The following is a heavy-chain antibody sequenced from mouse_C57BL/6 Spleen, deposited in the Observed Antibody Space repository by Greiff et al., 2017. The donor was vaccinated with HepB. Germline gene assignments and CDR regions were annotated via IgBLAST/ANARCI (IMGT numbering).Heavy chain of an antibody. D-gene: IGHD1-1*01. CDR3: ARDRTTVDYWYFDV. V-gene: IGHV3-6*01. CDR1: GYSITSGYY. J-gene: IGHJ1*03. Sequence: EVQRVESGPGLVKPSQSLSLTCSVTGYSITSGYYWNWIRQFPGNKLEWMGYISYDGSNNYNPSLKNRISITRDTSKNQFFLKLNSVTTEDTATYYCARDRTTVDYWYFDVWGTGTTVTVSS. CDR2: ISYDGSN.